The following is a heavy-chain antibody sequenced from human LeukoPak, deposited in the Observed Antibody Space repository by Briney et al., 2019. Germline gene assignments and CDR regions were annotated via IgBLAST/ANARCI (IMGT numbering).Heavy chain of an antibody. CDR1: GYTFTSYG. CDR3: ARVWEGGSYYYYYYMDV. D-gene: IGHD1-26*01. J-gene: IGHJ6*03. V-gene: IGHV1-18*01. Sequence: ASVKVSCKASGYTFTSYGISWVRQAPGQGLEWMGWISAYNGNTNYAQKLQGRVTMTTDTSTSTAYMELGSLRSDDTAVYYCARVWEGGSYYYYYYMDVWGKGTTVTVSS. CDR2: ISAYNGNT.